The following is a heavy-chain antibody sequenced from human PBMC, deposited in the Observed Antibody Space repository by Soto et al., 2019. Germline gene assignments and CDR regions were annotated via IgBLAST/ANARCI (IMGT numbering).Heavy chain of an antibody. Sequence: QVQLQESGPGLVKPSQTLSLTCTVSGGSITSDYSCWSWIRQPPGEGLEWIGHIFDSGTTYTNPSLMIQVAISLDTSKNHFSLTLSSVTAADTAVYYCARGPSGDKVHYWGQGALVTVSS. CDR1: GGSITSDYSC. CDR3: ARGPSGDKVHY. CDR2: IFDSGTT. J-gene: IGHJ4*02. D-gene: IGHD7-27*01. V-gene: IGHV4-30-4*01.